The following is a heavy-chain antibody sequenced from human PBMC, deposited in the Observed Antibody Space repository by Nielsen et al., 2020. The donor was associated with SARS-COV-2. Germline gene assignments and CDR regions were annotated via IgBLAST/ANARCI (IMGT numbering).Heavy chain of an antibody. D-gene: IGHD1-20*01. J-gene: IGHJ6*02. CDR3: ARDRSKRLRYNWNYEYYGMDV. CDR1: GFTFSSYA. V-gene: IGHV3-23*01. Sequence: GESLKISCAASGFTFSSYAMSWVRQAPGKGLEWVSAISGSGGSTYYADSVKARFTIARDNSKNTLYLQMNSLRAEDTAVYYCARDRSKRLRYNWNYEYYGMDVWGQGTTVTVSS. CDR2: ISGSGGST.